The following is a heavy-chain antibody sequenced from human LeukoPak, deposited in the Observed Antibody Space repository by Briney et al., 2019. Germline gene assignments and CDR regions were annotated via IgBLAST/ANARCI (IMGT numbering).Heavy chain of an antibody. CDR1: GGTFISYA. CDR2: IIPIFGTA. Sequence: SVKVSCKASGGTFISYAISWVRQAPGQGREWMGGIIPIFGTANYAQKFQGRVTITADESTSTAYMELSSLRSEDTAVYYCARVSIRGLRFLEQGEGRYYFDYWGQGTLVTVSS. D-gene: IGHD3-3*01. CDR3: ARVSIRGLRFLEQGEGRYYFDY. J-gene: IGHJ4*02. V-gene: IGHV1-69*13.